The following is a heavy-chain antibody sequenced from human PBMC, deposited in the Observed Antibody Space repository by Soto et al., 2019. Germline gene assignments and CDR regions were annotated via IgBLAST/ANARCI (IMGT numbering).Heavy chain of an antibody. D-gene: IGHD3-3*01. CDR3: ARTNYDFWSGYQKPLYYYYYGMDV. J-gene: IGHJ6*02. Sequence: PSETLSLTCTVSGGSISSYYWSWIRQPPGKGLEWIGYIYYSGSTNYNPSLKSRVTISVDTSKNQFSLKLSSVTAADTAVYYCARTNYDFWSGYQKPLYYYYYGMDVWGQGTTVTVSS. CDR2: IYYSGST. CDR1: GGSISSYY. V-gene: IGHV4-59*01.